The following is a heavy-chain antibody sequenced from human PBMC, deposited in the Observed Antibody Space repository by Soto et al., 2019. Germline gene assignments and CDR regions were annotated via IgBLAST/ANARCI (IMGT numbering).Heavy chain of an antibody. CDR2: IYHTGNA. J-gene: IGHJ5*02. CDR1: GDSISNSRFY. D-gene: IGHD3-22*01. Sequence: PSETLSLNCSVSGDSISNSRFYWAWIRQPPGEGLERIGSIYHTGNAYYNPSLKSRVTIFVDTSKNQFSLKLTSVTAADTALYYCARDYFDSSDYTTNWFDPWGQGALVTVS. V-gene: IGHV4-39*01. CDR3: ARDYFDSSDYTTNWFDP.